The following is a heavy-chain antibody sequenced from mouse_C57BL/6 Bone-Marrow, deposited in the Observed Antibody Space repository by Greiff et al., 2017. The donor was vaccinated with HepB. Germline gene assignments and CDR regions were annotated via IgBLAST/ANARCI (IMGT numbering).Heavy chain of an antibody. Sequence: VQLQQSGPSLVRPSQTLSLTCTVTGFSINSDCLWIWIRQFPGNKLEYIGYTFYSGSTYYNPSLESRTYITRDTSKNQFSLKLSSVTTEDTATYYGARDRYYGSSSYAMDYWGQGTSVTVSS. CDR1: GFSINSDCL. V-gene: IGHV3-3*01. CDR2: TFYSGST. D-gene: IGHD1-1*01. J-gene: IGHJ4*01. CDR3: ARDRYYGSSSYAMDY.